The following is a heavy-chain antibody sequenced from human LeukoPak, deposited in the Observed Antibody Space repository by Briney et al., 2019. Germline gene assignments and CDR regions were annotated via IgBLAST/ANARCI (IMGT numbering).Heavy chain of an antibody. CDR1: GGSISSGGYY. Sequence: PSQTLSLTCTVSGGSISSGGYYWSWIRQPAGKGLEYIGRIYSTGSTNYNPSLRSRVTISVDTSKNHFSLKLSSVTAADTAVYYCARAYSYGRTDAFDIWGQGTMVTVSS. CDR2: IYSTGST. CDR3: ARAYSYGRTDAFDI. D-gene: IGHD5-18*01. J-gene: IGHJ3*02. V-gene: IGHV4-61*02.